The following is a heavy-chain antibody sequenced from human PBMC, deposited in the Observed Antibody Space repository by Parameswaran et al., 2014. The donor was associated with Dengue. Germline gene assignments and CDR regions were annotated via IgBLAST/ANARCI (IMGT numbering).Heavy chain of an antibody. CDR3: ARVGSGDPYSYYYYMDV. Sequence: VRQAPGKGLEWVANIKQDGSEEYYVDSVKGRFTISRDNAKNSLYLQMNSLRAEDTAVYYCARVGSGDPYSYYYYMDVWGNGTTVTVSS. CDR2: IKQDGSEE. D-gene: IGHD3-3*01. V-gene: IGHV3-7*01. J-gene: IGHJ6*03.